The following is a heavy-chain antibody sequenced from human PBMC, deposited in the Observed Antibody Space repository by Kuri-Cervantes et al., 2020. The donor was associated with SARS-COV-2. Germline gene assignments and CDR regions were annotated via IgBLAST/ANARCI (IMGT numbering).Heavy chain of an antibody. Sequence: SVKVSCKASGGTFSSYAISWARQAPGQGLEWMGRIIPIFGTANYAQKFQGRVTITADKSTSTAYMELGSLRSDDTALYYCARDRWPHYYDSSGYYCGLDYWGQGTLVTVSS. CDR3: ARDRWPHYYDSSGYYCGLDY. D-gene: IGHD3-22*01. V-gene: IGHV1-69*06. CDR2: IIPIFGTA. CDR1: GGTFSSYA. J-gene: IGHJ4*02.